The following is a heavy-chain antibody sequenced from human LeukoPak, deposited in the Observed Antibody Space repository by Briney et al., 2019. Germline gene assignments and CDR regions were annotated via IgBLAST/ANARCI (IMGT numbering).Heavy chain of an antibody. V-gene: IGHV4-38-2*01. CDR2: IYPSGST. CDR3: AKSGYDYPPYFDY. J-gene: IGHJ4*02. Sequence: SDTLSLTCAVSGYSIISGYFWGWIRQPPGKGLEWIGTIYPSGSTYYNPSLKSRVTISVDTSKNQFSLKLSSVTAADTAVYFCAKSGYDYPPYFDYWGQGTLVTVPS. CDR1: GYSIISGYF. D-gene: IGHD5-12*01.